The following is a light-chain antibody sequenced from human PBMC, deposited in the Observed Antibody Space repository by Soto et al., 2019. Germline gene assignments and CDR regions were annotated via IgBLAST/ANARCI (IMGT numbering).Light chain of an antibody. CDR2: GAS. Sequence: IVLTQSPGTLSLSPGERATLSCGASQSVTNNFLAWDQQKPGQAPRLLIYGASSRATGVPDRFSGSGSVTDFTRTISRLEPGDFAVYYCQQYGTPLFTFGPGTKVDI. J-gene: IGKJ3*01. CDR3: QQYGTPLFT. CDR1: QSVTNNF. V-gene: IGKV3-20*01.